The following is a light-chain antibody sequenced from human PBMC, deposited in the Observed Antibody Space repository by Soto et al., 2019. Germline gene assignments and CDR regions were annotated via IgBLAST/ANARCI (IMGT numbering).Light chain of an antibody. V-gene: IGKV1-5*01. CDR3: QQSYGYPLS. CDR1: QSLSGR. CDR2: YAS. Sequence: DLPLTQSPSTLSASVGDRATIPCRASQSLSGRLAWYPPKPGQAPKLLIHYASTLPSGVPSRCSGSGWCTEFFLTIIGLQADEVVTDYCQQSYGYPLSFGGGTKGDIK. J-gene: IGKJ4*01.